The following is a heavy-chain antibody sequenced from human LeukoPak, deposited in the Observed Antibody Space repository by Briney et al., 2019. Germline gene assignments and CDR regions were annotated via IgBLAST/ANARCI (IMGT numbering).Heavy chain of an antibody. CDR3: AKVVVAATPSYYYGMDV. CDR1: GFTFSSYG. J-gene: IGHJ6*02. Sequence: GGSLRLSCAASGFTFSSYGMHWVRQAPGKGLEWVAIISYDGSNKYYADSVKGRFTISRDNSKNTLYLQMNSLRAEDTAVYYCAKVVVAATPSYYYGMDVWGQGTTVTVSS. V-gene: IGHV3-30*18. CDR2: ISYDGSNK. D-gene: IGHD2-15*01.